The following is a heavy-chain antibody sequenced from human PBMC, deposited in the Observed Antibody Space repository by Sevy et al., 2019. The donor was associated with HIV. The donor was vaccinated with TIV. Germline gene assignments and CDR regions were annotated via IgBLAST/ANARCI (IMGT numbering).Heavy chain of an antibody. CDR2: ISGSGGST. J-gene: IGHJ6*02. CDR1: GFTFSSYA. Sequence: GGSLRLSCAASGFTFSSYAMSWVRQAPGKGLEWVSAISGSGGSTYYADSVKGRFTISRDNSKNTLYLQMNSLRAEDTAVYYCAKEGDIVVVPAYDMDVWGQGTTVTVSS. V-gene: IGHV3-23*01. CDR3: AKEGDIVVVPAYDMDV. D-gene: IGHD2-2*01.